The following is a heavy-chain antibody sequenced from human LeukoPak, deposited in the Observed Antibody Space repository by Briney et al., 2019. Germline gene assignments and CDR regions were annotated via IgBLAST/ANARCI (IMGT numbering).Heavy chain of an antibody. CDR2: IVVGSGNI. Sequence: GASVKVSCKASGFTFTSSAMQWVRQARGQRLEWIGWIVVGSGNINYAQKFQERVTITRDMSTSTAYMELSSLRSEDTAVYYCARSPSSYDFWSGLDYWGQGTLVTVSS. J-gene: IGHJ4*02. CDR1: GFTFTSSA. D-gene: IGHD3-3*01. V-gene: IGHV1-58*02. CDR3: ARSPSSYDFWSGLDY.